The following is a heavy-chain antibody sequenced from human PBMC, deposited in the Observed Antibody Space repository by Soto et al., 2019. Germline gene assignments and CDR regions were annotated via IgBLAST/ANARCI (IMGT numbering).Heavy chain of an antibody. V-gene: IGHV1-18*01. CDR3: ARTPGGYDPLGDYYYYGMDV. CDR2: ISAYNGNT. J-gene: IGHJ6*02. CDR1: VYTFTSYG. D-gene: IGHD5-12*01. Sequence: SVKVSCKDSVYTFTSYGISWVRQAPGQGLEWMGWISAYNGNTNYAQKLQGRVTMTTDTSTSTAYMELRSLRSDDTAVYYCARTPGGYDPLGDYYYYGMDVWGQGTTVTVS.